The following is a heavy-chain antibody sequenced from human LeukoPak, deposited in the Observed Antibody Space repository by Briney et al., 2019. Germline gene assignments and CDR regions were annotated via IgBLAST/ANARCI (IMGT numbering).Heavy chain of an antibody. CDR1: GYTFTDYY. CDR2: IDPISGST. Sequence: GASVKVSCKASGYTFTDYYIHWVRQAPGQGLEWMGMIDPISGSTVYAQKLQGRVTMTRDMSTNTVYMELSSLRSEDTAVYYCARDRAAAGLNSWFDPWGQGTRVTVSS. CDR3: ARDRAAAGLNSWFDP. D-gene: IGHD6-13*01. V-gene: IGHV1-46*04. J-gene: IGHJ5*02.